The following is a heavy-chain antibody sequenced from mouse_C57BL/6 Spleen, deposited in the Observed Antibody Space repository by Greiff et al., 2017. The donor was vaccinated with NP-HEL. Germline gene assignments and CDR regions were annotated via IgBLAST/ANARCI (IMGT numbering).Heavy chain of an antibody. J-gene: IGHJ4*01. CDR3: ARFTTVVAPTGAMDY. V-gene: IGHV1-80*01. CDR1: GYAFSSYW. CDR2: IYPGDGDT. Sequence: VQLQQSGAELVKPGASVKISCKASGYAFSSYWMNWVKQRPGKGLEWIGQIYPGDGDTNYNGKFKGKATLTADKSSSTAYMQLSSLTSEDSAVYFCARFTTVVAPTGAMDYWGQGTSVTVSS. D-gene: IGHD1-1*01.